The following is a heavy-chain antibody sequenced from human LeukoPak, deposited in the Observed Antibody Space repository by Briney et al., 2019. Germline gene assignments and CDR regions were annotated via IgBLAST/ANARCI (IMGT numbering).Heavy chain of an antibody. CDR3: TRAVRNQLLSEY. CDR2: MNPNSGNT. Sequence: ASVKVSCKASGYTFSNYDVTWVRHAPGQGLEYMGWMNPNSGNTGFAQKFRGRVTMTSDASTTSAFMELMRLTSEDTAVYYCTRAVRNQLLSEYWGQGTRITVSS. V-gene: IGHV1-8*01. CDR1: GYTFSNYD. D-gene: IGHD2-2*01. J-gene: IGHJ4*02.